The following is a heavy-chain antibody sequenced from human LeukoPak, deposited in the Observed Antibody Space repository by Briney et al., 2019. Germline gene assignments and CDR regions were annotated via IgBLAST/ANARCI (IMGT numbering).Heavy chain of an antibody. CDR2: MNPNSGNT. CDR1: GYTFTSYD. Sequence: ASVKVSCKASGYTFTSYDINWVRQATGQGLEWMGWMNPNSGNTGYAQKFQGRVIMTRNTSISTAYMELSSLRSEDTAVYYCARARDSSSWYELNYYYYMDVWGEGTTVTVSS. D-gene: IGHD6-13*01. CDR3: ARARDSSSWYELNYYYYMDV. V-gene: IGHV1-8*01. J-gene: IGHJ6*03.